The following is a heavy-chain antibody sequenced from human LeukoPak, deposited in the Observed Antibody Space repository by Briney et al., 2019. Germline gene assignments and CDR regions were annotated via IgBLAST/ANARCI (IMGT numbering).Heavy chain of an antibody. Sequence: PGGSLSLSCAASGFTFSNYWMSWVRQAPRKGLEWVANIHPEGNEKYHVDSVKGRFIISRDNAKNFLHLQMDSLRVEDTAVYYCARGDDLSGDYWGQGTLVTVSS. J-gene: IGHJ4*02. D-gene: IGHD3/OR15-3a*01. CDR3: ARGDDLSGDY. CDR2: IHPEGNEK. CDR1: GFTFSNYW. V-gene: IGHV3-7*04.